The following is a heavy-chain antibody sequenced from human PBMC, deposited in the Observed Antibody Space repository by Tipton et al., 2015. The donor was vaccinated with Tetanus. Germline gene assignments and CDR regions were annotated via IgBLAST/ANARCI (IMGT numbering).Heavy chain of an antibody. Sequence: SLRLSCAASGFTLRSYSMNWVRQAPGKGLEWVSYISTTGNTIYYADSVKGRFTISRDNAKNLLSLQMSSLRREDTAVYYCASSTVTRWGPGTQVTVSS. CDR2: ISTTGNTI. J-gene: IGHJ4*02. V-gene: IGHV3-48*01. D-gene: IGHD4-17*01. CDR1: GFTLRSYS. CDR3: ASSTVTR.